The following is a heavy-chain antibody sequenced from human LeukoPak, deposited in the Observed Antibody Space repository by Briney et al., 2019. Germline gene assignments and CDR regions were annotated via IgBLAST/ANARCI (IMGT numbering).Heavy chain of an antibody. D-gene: IGHD6-19*01. CDR3: ASGAGSGWYPPPFDY. CDR1: GFNLNNYW. Sequence: GGSLRLSCAASGFNLNNYWMSWVRQAPGEGLEWVANIKQDGIEKDYVDSVKGRFTISRDNAKNSLYLQMNSLRAEDTAVYYCASGAGSGWYPPPFDYWGQGTLVTVSS. V-gene: IGHV3-7*01. J-gene: IGHJ4*02. CDR2: IKQDGIEK.